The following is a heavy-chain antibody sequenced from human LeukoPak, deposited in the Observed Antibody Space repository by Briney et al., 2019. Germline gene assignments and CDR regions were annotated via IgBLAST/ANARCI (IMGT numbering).Heavy chain of an antibody. CDR1: GFTFSSYA. V-gene: IGHV3-23*01. CDR2: ISGSGGST. J-gene: IGHJ6*02. CDR3: AKHWNYYYYGMDV. D-gene: IGHD3-3*01. Sequence: GGSLRLSCAASGFTFSSYAMSWVRQAPGKGLEWVSAISGSGGSTYYADSVKGRFNISRDNSKNTLYLQMNSLRAEDTAVYYCAKHWNYYYYGMDVWGQGTTVTVSS.